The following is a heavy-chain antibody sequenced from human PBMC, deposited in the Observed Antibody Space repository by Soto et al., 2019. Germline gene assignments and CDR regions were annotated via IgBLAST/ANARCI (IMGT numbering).Heavy chain of an antibody. Sequence: QVQLVESGGGVVQPGRSLRLSCAASGFTFSSYGMHWVRQAPGKGLEWVAVIWYDGSNKYYADSVKGRFTISRDNSKNTLYLQMNSLRAEDTAVYYCARDEKWELPLRYYYYYGMDVWGQGTMVTVSS. J-gene: IGHJ6*02. CDR2: IWYDGSNK. CDR1: GFTFSSYG. CDR3: ARDEKWELPLRYYYYYGMDV. D-gene: IGHD1-26*01. V-gene: IGHV3-33*01.